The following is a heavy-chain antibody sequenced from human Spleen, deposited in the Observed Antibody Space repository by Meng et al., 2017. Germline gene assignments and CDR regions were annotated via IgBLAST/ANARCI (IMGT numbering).Heavy chain of an antibody. D-gene: IGHD4-17*01. CDR1: RFTFSDYY. CDR3: AKRPVIPTVTTFAFDI. V-gene: IGHV3-69-1*01. Sequence: GESLKISCAASRFTFSDYYMNWVRQAPGKGLEWVSSISSSSTIYYADSVKGRFTISRDNATNSLYLQMNSLRAEDTAVYYCAKRPVIPTVTTFAFDIWGQGTMVTVSS. J-gene: IGHJ3*02. CDR2: ISSSSTI.